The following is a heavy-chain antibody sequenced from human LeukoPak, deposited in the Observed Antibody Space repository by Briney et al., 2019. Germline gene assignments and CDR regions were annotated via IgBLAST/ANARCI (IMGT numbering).Heavy chain of an antibody. CDR2: ISGSGGST. CDR1: GFTFSSYA. D-gene: IGHD6-13*01. V-gene: IGHV3-23*01. J-gene: IGHJ3*02. CDR3: ARGQRHSSSWYGPDAFDI. Sequence: PEGSLRLSCAASGFTFSSYAMGWVRQAPGKGLEWVSAISGSGGSTYYADSVKGRFTISRDNSKNTLYLQMNSLRAEDTAVYYCARGQRHSSSWYGPDAFDIWGQGTMVTVSS.